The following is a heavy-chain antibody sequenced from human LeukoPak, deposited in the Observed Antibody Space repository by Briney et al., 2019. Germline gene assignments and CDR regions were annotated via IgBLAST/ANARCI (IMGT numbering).Heavy chain of an antibody. CDR2: INHSGRT. CDR1: GGSLRGYY. CDR3: ARGGTAAGYSSSWLGR. D-gene: IGHD6-13*01. Sequence: SETLSLTCAVYGGSLRGYYWSGIPHPPGKGLEWIGEINHSGRTNYNPSIKSRVTISVDTSKNQFSLKLSSVTAADTAVYYCARGGTAAGYSSSWLGRWGQGTLVTVSS. V-gene: IGHV4-34*01. J-gene: IGHJ5*02.